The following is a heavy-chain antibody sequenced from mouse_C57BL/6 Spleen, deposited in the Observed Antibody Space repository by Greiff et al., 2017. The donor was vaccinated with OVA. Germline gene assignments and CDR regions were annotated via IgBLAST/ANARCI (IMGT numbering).Heavy chain of an antibody. CDR3: ARSPIYSNPGTWCAY. CDR1: GYTFTDYY. J-gene: IGHJ3*01. Sequence: EVQLQQSGPELVKPGASVKISCKASGYTFTDYYMNWVKQSHGKSLEWIGDINPNNGGTSYNQKFKGKATLTVDKSSSTAYMELRSLTSEDSAVYYCARSPIYSNPGTWCAYWGQGTLVTVSA. D-gene: IGHD2-5*01. CDR2: INPNNGGT. V-gene: IGHV1-26*01.